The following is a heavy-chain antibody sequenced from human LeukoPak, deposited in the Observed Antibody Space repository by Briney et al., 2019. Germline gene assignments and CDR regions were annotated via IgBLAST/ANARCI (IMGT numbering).Heavy chain of an antibody. J-gene: IGHJ4*02. D-gene: IGHD6-19*01. CDR2: IFYSGST. CDR3: AGELTVAGKTIFDY. V-gene: IGHV4-59*01. Sequence: PSETLSLTCTVSGGSIGGNFWSWIRQPPGKGLEWIGYIFYSGSTNYNPSLKSRVTMSVDTSKNQFSLKLTSVTAADTAVYYCAGELTVAGKTIFDYWGQGILVTVSS. CDR1: GGSIGGNF.